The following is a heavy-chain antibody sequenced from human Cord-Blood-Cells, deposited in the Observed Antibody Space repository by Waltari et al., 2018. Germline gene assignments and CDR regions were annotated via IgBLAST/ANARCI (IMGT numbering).Heavy chain of an antibody. CDR1: GYTFTGYY. CDR3: ARDSSRFSRHIGSRAFDI. D-gene: IGHD5-12*01. Sequence: QVQLVQSGAEVKKPAASVKVTCKASGYTFTGYYIHWVRQAPGRGLEWMGRINPNSGGTNYAQKLQGRVTMTRDTSISTAYMELSRLRSDDTSVYYCARDSSRFSRHIGSRAFDIWGQGTMVTVSS. CDR2: INPNSGGT. V-gene: IGHV1-2*06. J-gene: IGHJ3*02.